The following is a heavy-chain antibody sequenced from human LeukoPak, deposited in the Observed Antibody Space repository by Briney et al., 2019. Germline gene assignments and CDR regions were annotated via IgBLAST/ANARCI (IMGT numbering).Heavy chain of an antibody. D-gene: IGHD3-10*02. CDR2: ISSSGSTI. CDR3: AELGITMIGGV. CDR1: GFTFSSYE. J-gene: IGHJ6*04. V-gene: IGHV3-48*03. Sequence: GGSLRLSCAASGFTFSSYETNWVRQAPGKGLEWVSYISSSGSTIYCADSVKGRFTISRDNAKNSLYLQMNSLRAEDTAVYYCAELGITMIGGVWGKGTTVTISS.